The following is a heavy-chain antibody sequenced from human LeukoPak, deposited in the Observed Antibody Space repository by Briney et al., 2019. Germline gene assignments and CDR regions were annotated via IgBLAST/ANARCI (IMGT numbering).Heavy chain of an antibody. J-gene: IGHJ4*02. V-gene: IGHV3-74*01. CDR1: GFTFSSYS. CDR2: INSDGSST. CDR3: AGGPPTTFDY. D-gene: IGHD5-12*01. Sequence: PGGSLRLSCAASGFTFSSYSMNWVRQAPGKGLVWVSRINSDGSSTSYADSVKGRFTISRDNAKNTLYLQMNSLRAEDTAVYYCAGGPPTTFDYWGQGTLVTVSS.